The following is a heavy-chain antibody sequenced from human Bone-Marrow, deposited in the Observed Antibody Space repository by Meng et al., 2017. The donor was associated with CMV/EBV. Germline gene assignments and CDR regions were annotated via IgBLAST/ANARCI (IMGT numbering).Heavy chain of an antibody. CDR1: GFTFSDHY. J-gene: IGHJ6*02. CDR2: ISSSSSYI. V-gene: IGHV3-21*01. CDR3: ARDRIAAALGYYYYGMDV. Sequence: GESLKISCAASGFTFSDHYMDWVRQAPGKGLEWVSSISSSSSYIYYADSVKGRFTISRDNAKNSLYLQMNSLRAEDTAVYYCARDRIAAALGYYYYGMDVWGQGTTVTVSS. D-gene: IGHD6-13*01.